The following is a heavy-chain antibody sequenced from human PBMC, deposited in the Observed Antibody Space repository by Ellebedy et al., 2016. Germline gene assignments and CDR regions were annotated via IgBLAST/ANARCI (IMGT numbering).Heavy chain of an antibody. Sequence: GSLRLSXTVSGGSISSYYWSWIRQPPGKGLEWIGYIYYSGSTNYNPSLKSRVTISVDTSKNQFSLKLSSVTAADTAVYYCARGVYGVAARRGDYYYYMDVWGKGTTVTVSS. CDR3: ARGVYGVAARRGDYYYYMDV. CDR2: IYYSGST. CDR1: GGSISSYY. V-gene: IGHV4-59*12. J-gene: IGHJ6*03. D-gene: IGHD6-13*01.